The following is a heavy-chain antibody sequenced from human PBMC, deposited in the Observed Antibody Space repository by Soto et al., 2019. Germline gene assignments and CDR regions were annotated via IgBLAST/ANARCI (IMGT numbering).Heavy chain of an antibody. D-gene: IGHD6-13*01. J-gene: IGHJ5*02. CDR3: ARGATHGSSWYFWFDP. CDR1: GGTFSTYP. CDR2: IIPLFGTT. Sequence: QVQLVQSGAEVRMPGSSVKVSCKASGGTFSTYPINWVRQAPGHGLEWMGGIIPLFGTTNYAQKFKGRVTMTADESTSTAYMELSSLRAEDAAVYYCARGATHGSSWYFWFDPWGQGTLGTVSS. V-gene: IGHV1-69*01.